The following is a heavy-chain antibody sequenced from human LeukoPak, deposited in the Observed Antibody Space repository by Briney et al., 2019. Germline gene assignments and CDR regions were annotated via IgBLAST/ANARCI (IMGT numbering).Heavy chain of an antibody. J-gene: IGHJ5*02. CDR1: GGSISSSSYY. CDR3: ARGDCSSTSCYVPPNWFDP. V-gene: IGHV4-39*07. D-gene: IGHD2-2*01. Sequence: SETLSLTCTVSGGSISSSSYYWSWIRQPPGKGLEWIGEINHSGSTNYNPSLKSRVTISVDTSKNQFSLKLSSVTAADTAVYYCARGDCSSTSCYVPPNWFDPWGQGTLVTVSS. CDR2: INHSGST.